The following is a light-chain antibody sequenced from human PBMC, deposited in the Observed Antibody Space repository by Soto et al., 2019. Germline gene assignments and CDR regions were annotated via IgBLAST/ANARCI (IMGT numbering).Light chain of an antibody. J-gene: IGLJ2*01. CDR3: AAWDGSLNGVV. Sequence: QSVLTQPPSASATPGQRVTISCSGSSSNIGSDTVNWYQQLPGTAPKLLIYTNNQRPLGVPDRFSGSKSGTSASLAISGLLSEDEADYYCAAWDGSLNGVVFGGGTKLTVL. CDR1: SSNIGSDT. CDR2: TNN. V-gene: IGLV1-44*01.